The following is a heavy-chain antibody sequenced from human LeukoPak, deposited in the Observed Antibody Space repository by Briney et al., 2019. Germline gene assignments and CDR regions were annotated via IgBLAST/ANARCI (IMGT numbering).Heavy chain of an antibody. CDR3: AKDLNYDFWSGYSFDY. V-gene: IGHV3-23*01. J-gene: IGHJ4*02. D-gene: IGHD3-3*01. Sequence: PGGSLRLSCAASGFTFSSYAMSWVRQAPGKGLEWVSAISGSGVSTYYADSVKGRFTISRDNSKNTLYLQMNRLRAEDTAVYYCAKDLNYDFWSGYSFDYWGQGTLVTVSS. CDR1: GFTFSSYA. CDR2: ISGSGVST.